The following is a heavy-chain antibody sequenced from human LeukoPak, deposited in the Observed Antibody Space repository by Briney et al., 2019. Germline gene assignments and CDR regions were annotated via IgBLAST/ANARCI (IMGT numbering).Heavy chain of an antibody. CDR2: ISYDGSNK. J-gene: IGHJ4*02. D-gene: IGHD6-13*01. V-gene: IGHV3-30*18. Sequence: PGRSLRLSCAASGFTFSSYGMHWVRQAPGKGLEWVAVISYDGSNKYYADSVKGRFTISRDNSKNTLYLQMNSLRAEDTAVYYCAKDSRSGYSSSWSDYWGQGTLVTVSS. CDR1: GFTFSSYG. CDR3: AKDSRSGYSSSWSDY.